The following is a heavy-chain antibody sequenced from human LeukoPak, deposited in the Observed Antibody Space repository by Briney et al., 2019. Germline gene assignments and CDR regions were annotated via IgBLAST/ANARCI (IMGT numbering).Heavy chain of an antibody. V-gene: IGHV4-39*01. CDR2: IYYSGST. CDR3: EVVVPAYDAFDI. Sequence: PSETLSLTCTVSGGSISSSSYYWGWIRQPPGKGLEWIGSIYYSGSTYYNPSLKSRVTISVDTSRNQFSLKLSSVTAADTAVYYCEVVVPAYDAFDIWGQGTMVTVSS. J-gene: IGHJ3*02. D-gene: IGHD2-2*01. CDR1: GGSISSSSYY.